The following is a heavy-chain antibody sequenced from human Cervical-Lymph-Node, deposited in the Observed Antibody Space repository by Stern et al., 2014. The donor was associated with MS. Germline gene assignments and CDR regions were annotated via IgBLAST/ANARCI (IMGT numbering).Heavy chain of an antibody. D-gene: IGHD1-1*01. CDR2: IIPIFATT. CDR1: GGTFSSYT. Sequence: VQLVESGAEVMKPGSSVKVSCNVSGGTFSSYTLNWVRQAPGQGLEWMGGIIPIFATTNYPQRFQGKVTITADGSTSTTYLEVSSLTSEDTAVYYCAREGIPGPGGAFDNWGQGTLVIVSS. CDR3: AREGIPGPGGAFDN. V-gene: IGHV1-69*01. J-gene: IGHJ4*02.